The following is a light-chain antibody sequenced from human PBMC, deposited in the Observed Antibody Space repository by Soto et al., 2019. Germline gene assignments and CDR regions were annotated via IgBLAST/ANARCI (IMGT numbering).Light chain of an antibody. CDR2: EVS. J-gene: IGLJ2*01. CDR3: SSFVGTTHQGV. Sequence: QSALTQHPSASGSPGQSVAISCTGASSDVGGYDFVSWYQQHPGKPPKLLIYEVSKRPSGVPDRFSGSKSGNTASLTVSGLQAEDEGDYFCSSFVGTTHQGVFGGGTKLPVL. CDR1: SSDVGGYDF. V-gene: IGLV2-8*01.